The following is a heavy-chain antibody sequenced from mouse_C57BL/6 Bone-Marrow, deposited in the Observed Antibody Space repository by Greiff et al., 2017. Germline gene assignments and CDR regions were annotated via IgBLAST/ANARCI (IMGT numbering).Heavy chain of an antibody. CDR3: VRLDTTGAY. CDR1: GFSFNTYA. J-gene: IGHJ3*01. CDR2: IRSKSNNYAT. Sequence: EVKLLESGGGLVQPKGSLKLSCAASGFSFNTYAMNWVRQAPGKGLEWVARIRSKSNNYATYYADSVKDRFTISRDDSESMLYLQMNNLKTEDTAMYYCVRLDTTGAYWGQGTLVTVSA. V-gene: IGHV10-1*01. D-gene: IGHD2-12*01.